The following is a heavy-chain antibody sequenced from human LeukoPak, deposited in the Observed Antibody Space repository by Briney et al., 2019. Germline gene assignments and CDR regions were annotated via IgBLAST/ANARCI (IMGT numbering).Heavy chain of an antibody. Sequence: PGGSLRLSCAASGFTFSSYAMSWVRQAPGKGLEWVSAISGSGGSTYYADSVKGRFTISRDNSKNTLYLQMNSLGAEDTAVYYCAKDGAAAGYFDYWGQGTLVTVSS. J-gene: IGHJ4*02. V-gene: IGHV3-23*01. CDR2: ISGSGGST. CDR1: GFTFSSYA. D-gene: IGHD6-13*01. CDR3: AKDGAAAGYFDY.